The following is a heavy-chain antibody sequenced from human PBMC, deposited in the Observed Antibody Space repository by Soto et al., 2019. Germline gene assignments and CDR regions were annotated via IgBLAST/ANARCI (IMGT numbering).Heavy chain of an antibody. Sequence: EVQLVESGGGLVQPGGSLRLSCAASGFNFSSHDMHWVRQATGKGLECVSTIGTAGDTYYPGSVKGRFTISRENAKNSFSLQMDSRRAGDTAVYYCASGPRGGDDGGLVDYWGQGTRVTVSS. V-gene: IGHV3-13*01. J-gene: IGHJ4*02. CDR2: IGTAGDT. D-gene: IGHD2-21*02. CDR1: GFNFSSHD. CDR3: ASGPRGGDDGGLVDY.